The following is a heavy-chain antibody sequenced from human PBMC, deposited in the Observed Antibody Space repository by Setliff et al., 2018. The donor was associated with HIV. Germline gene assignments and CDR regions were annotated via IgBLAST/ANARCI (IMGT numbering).Heavy chain of an antibody. J-gene: IGHJ4*02. CDR1: GHSIRSGYY. V-gene: IGHV4-38-2*01. CDR2: MYHSGST. Sequence: SETLSLTCSVSGHSIRSGYYWGWIRQPPGKGLEWIGTMYHSGSTYYNPSLQGRVTMFFDTSEDHFSLRLNSVTAADTAVYYCASRWGSYYDTNGHPFDYWGQGTLVTVS. D-gene: IGHD3-22*01. CDR3: ASRWGSYYDTNGHPFDY.